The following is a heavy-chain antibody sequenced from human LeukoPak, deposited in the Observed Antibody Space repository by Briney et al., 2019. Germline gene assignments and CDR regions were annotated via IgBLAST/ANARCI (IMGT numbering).Heavy chain of an antibody. V-gene: IGHV3-64D*09. J-gene: IGHJ4*02. Sequence: GGSLRLSCSASGFSFSDYSMHWVRQAPGKGLQYVSAISPNGGSAYYADSVKGRFTISRDNSKNAPYLQMSSLRDEDTAVYYCVKDLHSGGDYWGQGTLVTVSS. CDR1: GFSFSDYS. CDR3: VKDLHSGGDY. D-gene: IGHD1-26*01. CDR2: ISPNGGSA.